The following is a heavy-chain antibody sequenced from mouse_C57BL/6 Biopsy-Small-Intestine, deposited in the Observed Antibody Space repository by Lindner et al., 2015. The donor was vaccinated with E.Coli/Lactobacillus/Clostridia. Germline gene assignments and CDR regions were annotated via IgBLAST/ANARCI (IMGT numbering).Heavy chain of an antibody. V-gene: IGHV1S126*01. CDR2: ISGFNGNT. J-gene: IGHJ1*01. D-gene: IGHD1-1*01. CDR3: ASLRLGYCSTTTCQHFDMDV. CDR1: GYIFNTYG. Sequence: SVKVSCKASGYIFNTYGINWLRQAPGQGFEWVGWISGFNGNTNYAQNVQDRVTLSIDRATSTAYMELRSLRSDDTAMYYCASLRLGYCSTTTCQHFDMDVWGQGTTVTVSS.